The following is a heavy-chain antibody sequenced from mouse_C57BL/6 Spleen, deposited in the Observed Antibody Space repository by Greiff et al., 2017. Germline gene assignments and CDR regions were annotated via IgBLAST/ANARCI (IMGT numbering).Heavy chain of an antibody. D-gene: IGHD2-5*01. CDR2: FDPNSGGT. CDR1: GYTFTSYW. CDR3: ARDEHWVYSNQCAY. V-gene: IGHV1-72*01. J-gene: IGHJ3*01. Sequence: QVQLQQPGAELVTPGASVKLSCKASGYTFTSYWMHWVKQRPGRGLEWIGRFDPNSGGTKYNEKFKSKATLTVDKPSSTAYMQLSSLTSENSAVXCCARDEHWVYSNQCAYWGQGALVTDSA.